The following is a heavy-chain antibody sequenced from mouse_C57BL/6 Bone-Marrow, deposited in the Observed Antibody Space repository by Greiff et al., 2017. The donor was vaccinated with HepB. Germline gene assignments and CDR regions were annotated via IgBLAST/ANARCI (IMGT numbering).Heavy chain of an antibody. V-gene: IGHV5-4*01. CDR1: GFTFSSYA. Sequence: EVKLQESGGGLVKPGGSLKLSCAASGFTFSSYAMSWVRQTPEKRLEWVATISDGGSYTYYPDNVKGRFTISRDNAKNNLYLQMSHLKSEDTAMYYCARDRTTVVAPYYAMDYWGQGTSVTVSS. CDR3: ARDRTTVVAPYYAMDY. J-gene: IGHJ4*01. CDR2: ISDGGSYT. D-gene: IGHD1-1*01.